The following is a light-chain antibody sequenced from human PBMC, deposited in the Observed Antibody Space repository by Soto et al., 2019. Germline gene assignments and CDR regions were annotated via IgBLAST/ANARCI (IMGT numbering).Light chain of an antibody. J-gene: IGKJ1*01. CDR1: QSVSSIY. CDR3: QHYGSSSWT. CDR2: GAS. Sequence: DIVLTQSPGTLSLSPGERATLSCRTSQSVSSIYLAWYQQKPGQAPRPLIYGASSRATGIPDRFSGSGSGKDFPLTISRLEPEDCAVYFCQHYGSSSWTFGQGTKVEIK. V-gene: IGKV3-20*01.